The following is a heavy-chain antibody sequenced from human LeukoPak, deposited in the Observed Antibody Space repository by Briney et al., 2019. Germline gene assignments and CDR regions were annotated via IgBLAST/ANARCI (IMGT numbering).Heavy chain of an antibody. D-gene: IGHD3-3*01. J-gene: IGHJ4*02. Sequence: GGSLRLSCAASGFTFSSYAMSWVRQAPGKGLEWVSAISGSGGSTYYADSVKGRFTISRDNSKNTLYLQMNSLRAEDTAVYYCARAPSRITTFGVVRNPYFDYWGQGTLVTVSS. CDR3: ARAPSRITTFGVVRNPYFDY. V-gene: IGHV3-23*01. CDR2: ISGSGGST. CDR1: GFTFSSYA.